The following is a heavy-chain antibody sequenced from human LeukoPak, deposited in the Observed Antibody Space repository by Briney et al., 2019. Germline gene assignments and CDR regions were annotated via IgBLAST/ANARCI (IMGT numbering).Heavy chain of an antibody. CDR3: AGDYGSGSYRFDY. CDR2: IYYSGST. CDR1: GGSMSSYF. J-gene: IGHJ4*02. Sequence: PSETLSLTCTVSGGSMSSYFWSWVRQPPGRGLEWIGYIYYSGSTTYNPSLRSRLTISLDSSNKQFSLKLRSVTAADTALYYCAGDYGSGSYRFDYWGQGTLVTVSS. V-gene: IGHV4-59*12. D-gene: IGHD3-10*01.